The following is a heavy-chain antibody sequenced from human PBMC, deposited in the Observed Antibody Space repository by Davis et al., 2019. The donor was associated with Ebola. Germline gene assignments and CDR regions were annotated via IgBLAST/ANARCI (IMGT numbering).Heavy chain of an antibody. CDR3: AREWCSGDSCYRIFDY. V-gene: IGHV3-7*03. D-gene: IGHD2-15*01. J-gene: IGHJ4*02. CDR1: GFTVSSNY. Sequence: GESLKISCAASGFTVSSNYMSWVRQAPGKGLEWVANIKRDGSEKYYVDSVRGRFTVSRDNAKNSLYLEMSSLRAEDTAVYYCAREWCSGDSCYRIFDYWGQGTLVTVSS. CDR2: IKRDGSEK.